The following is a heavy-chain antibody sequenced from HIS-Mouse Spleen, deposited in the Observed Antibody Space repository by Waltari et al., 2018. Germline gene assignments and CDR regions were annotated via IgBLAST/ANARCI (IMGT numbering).Heavy chain of an antibody. J-gene: IGHJ2*01. V-gene: IGHV4-39*07. Sequence: QLQLQESGPGLVKPSETLSLTCTVSGGSISSSSYYWGWIRQPPGKGLGWIGSIYYSGSTYYNPSLNGGVTISVDTSKNQFSLKLSSVTSADTAVYYCAREIPYSSSWYDWYFDLWGRGTLVTVSS. CDR3: AREIPYSSSWYDWYFDL. D-gene: IGHD6-13*01. CDR1: GGSISSSSYY. CDR2: IYYSGST.